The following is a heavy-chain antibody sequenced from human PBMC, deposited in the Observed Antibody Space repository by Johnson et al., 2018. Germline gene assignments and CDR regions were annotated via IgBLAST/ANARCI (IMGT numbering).Heavy chain of an antibody. CDR3: ARGGSGSSNYYMDV. CDR2: ISSSSSYI. V-gene: IGHV3-21*01. Sequence: VQLVQSGGGLVKXGGSXRLXCAASGFTFSSYSMNWVRQAPGKGLEWVSSISSSSSYIYYADSVKGRFTISRDNAKNSLYLQMNRLRAEDTAVYYCARGGSGSSNYYMDVWGKGTTVTVSS. D-gene: IGHD3-10*01. CDR1: GFTFSSYS. J-gene: IGHJ6*03.